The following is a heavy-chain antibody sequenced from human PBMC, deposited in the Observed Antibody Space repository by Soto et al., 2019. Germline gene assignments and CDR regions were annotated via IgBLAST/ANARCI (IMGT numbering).Heavy chain of an antibody. CDR2: ISGYNGET. V-gene: IGHV1-18*01. J-gene: IGHJ1*01. CDR1: GYTFTNYG. CDR3: ARGGSTWSAEYYQH. Sequence: QVQLVQSGAGVKKPGASVKVSCKASGYTFTNYGINWLRQAPGQGPEWMGWISGYNGETKYAQSLHGRATMTTDTSTSTAYMELRSLRSDDTAVYYCARGGSTWSAEYYQHWGQGTLVIVSS. D-gene: IGHD6-13*01.